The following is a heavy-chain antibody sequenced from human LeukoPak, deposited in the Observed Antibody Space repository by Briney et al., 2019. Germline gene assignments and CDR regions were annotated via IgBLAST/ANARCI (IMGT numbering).Heavy chain of an antibody. V-gene: IGHV3-7*01. D-gene: IGHD3-9*01. CDR1: GFTFSSYS. CDR3: ARSPVSRYFDWLFPTYYFDY. J-gene: IGHJ4*02. Sequence: PGGSLRLSCATSGFTFSSYSMIWVRQAPGKGLEWVANINQNGSEKYYVDSVKGRFTISRDNAKNSLYLQMNSLRAEDTAVYYCARSPVSRYFDWLFPTYYFDYWGQGTLVTVSS. CDR2: INQNGSEK.